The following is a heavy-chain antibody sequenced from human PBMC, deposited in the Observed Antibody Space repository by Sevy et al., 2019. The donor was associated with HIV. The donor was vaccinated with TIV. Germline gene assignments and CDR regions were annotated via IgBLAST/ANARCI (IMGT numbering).Heavy chain of an antibody. J-gene: IGHJ6*02. Sequence: GGSLRLSCAASGFTFSSYAMHWVRQAPGKGLEWVAVISYDGSNKYYADSVKGRFTISRDNSKNTLYLQMNSLRAEDTAVYYCARVAYDILTGYYRPLYYYYYGMDVWGQGTTVTVSS. D-gene: IGHD3-9*01. CDR2: ISYDGSNK. V-gene: IGHV3-30-3*01. CDR1: GFTFSSYA. CDR3: ARVAYDILTGYYRPLYYYYYGMDV.